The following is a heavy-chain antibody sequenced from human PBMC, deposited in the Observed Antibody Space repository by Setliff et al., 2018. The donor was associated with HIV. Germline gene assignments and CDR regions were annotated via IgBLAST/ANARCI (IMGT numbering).Heavy chain of an antibody. CDR3: ARDLGGPRNFDN. Sequence: ASVKVSCKASGYTFTGHYLHWVRQAPGQGLEWMGWINPNSGGTNYAQKFQGRVTMTRGTSISTAYMELSRLRSDDTAVYYCARDLGGPRNFDNWGQGTLVTVSS. V-gene: IGHV1-2*02. CDR2: INPNSGGT. J-gene: IGHJ4*02. CDR1: GYTFTGHY. D-gene: IGHD2-15*01.